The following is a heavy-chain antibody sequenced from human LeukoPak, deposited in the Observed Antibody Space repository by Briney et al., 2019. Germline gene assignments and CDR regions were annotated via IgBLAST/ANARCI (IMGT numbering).Heavy chain of an antibody. V-gene: IGHV1-2*02. Sequence: GGSLRLSCAASGFTFSSYGMHWVRQAPGQGLEWMGWINPNSGGTNYAQKFQGRVTMTRDTSISTAYMELSRLRSDDTAVYYCARALTIGAFDIWGQGTMVTVSS. CDR1: GFTFSSYG. J-gene: IGHJ3*02. CDR3: ARALTIGAFDI. CDR2: INPNSGGT. D-gene: IGHD3-10*01.